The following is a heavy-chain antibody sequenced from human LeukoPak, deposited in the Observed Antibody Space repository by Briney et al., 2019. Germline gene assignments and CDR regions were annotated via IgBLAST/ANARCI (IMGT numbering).Heavy chain of an antibody. CDR3: ARGLGTNSSGWYGYY. J-gene: IGHJ4*02. D-gene: IGHD6-19*01. CDR1: GYTFTGYY. V-gene: IGHV1-2*02. CDR2: INPNSGGT. Sequence: ASMKVSCKASGYTFTGYYMHWVRQAPGQGREWMGWINPNSGGTNYAQKFQGRVTMTRDTAISTAYMERSRMRSDDTAVYYCARGLGTNSSGWYGYYWGQGTLVTVSS.